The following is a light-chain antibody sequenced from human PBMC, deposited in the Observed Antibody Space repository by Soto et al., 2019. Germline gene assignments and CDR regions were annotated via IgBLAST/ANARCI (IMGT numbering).Light chain of an antibody. Sequence: QFVLTHPASGSGSPGQSIPIPCLGTSSEFGSYNLVSWYQQHPGKAPKLMIYEVSKRPSGVSNRFSGSKSGNTASLTISGLQAEDEADYYCCSYAGSSTFYVFGTGTKVTVL. CDR3: CSYAGSSTFYV. J-gene: IGLJ1*01. V-gene: IGLV2-23*02. CDR1: SSEFGSYNL. CDR2: EVS.